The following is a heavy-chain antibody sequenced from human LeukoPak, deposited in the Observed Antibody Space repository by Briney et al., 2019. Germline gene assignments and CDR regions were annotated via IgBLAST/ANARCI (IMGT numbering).Heavy chain of an antibody. D-gene: IGHD3-22*01. Sequence: SETLSLTCTVSGGSISSYYWSWIRQPPGKGLEWIGYIYYSGSTNYNPSLKSRVTISVDTSKNQFSLKMSSVTAADTAVYYCARGSFYYDSSGSQNYYYGMDVWGQGTTVTVSS. CDR2: IYYSGST. CDR1: GGSISSYY. CDR3: ARGSFYYDSSGSQNYYYGMDV. J-gene: IGHJ6*02. V-gene: IGHV4-59*01.